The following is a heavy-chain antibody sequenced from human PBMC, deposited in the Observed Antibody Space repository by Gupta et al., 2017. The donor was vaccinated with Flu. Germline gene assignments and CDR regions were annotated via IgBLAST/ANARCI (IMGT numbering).Heavy chain of an antibody. V-gene: IGHV3-23*01. CDR1: GFTFSSYA. D-gene: IGHD3-3*01. Sequence: EVQLLESGGGLVQPGGSLRLSCAASGFTFSSYAMSWVRQAPGKGLEWVSAISGSGGSTYYADSVKGRFTISRDNSKNTLYLQMNSLRAEDTAVYYCANGYYDFWSGYLYWGQGTLVTVSS. CDR3: ANGYYDFWSGYLY. CDR2: ISGSGGST. J-gene: IGHJ4*02.